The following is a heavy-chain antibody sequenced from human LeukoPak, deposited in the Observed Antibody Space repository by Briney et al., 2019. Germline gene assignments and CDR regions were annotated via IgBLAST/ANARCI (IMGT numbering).Heavy chain of an antibody. J-gene: IGHJ2*01. D-gene: IGHD7-27*01. Sequence: RSLGLSCAGSGFPFDDFAMAWGRPGPGESLEWVSGISWNSGSIGYADSVKGRFTISRDDAKNSLYLQMNSLRAEDTALYYCAKGTGDHWYFDLWGRGTLVTVSS. CDR3: AKGTGDHWYFDL. CDR1: GFPFDDFA. CDR2: ISWNSGSI. V-gene: IGHV3-9*01.